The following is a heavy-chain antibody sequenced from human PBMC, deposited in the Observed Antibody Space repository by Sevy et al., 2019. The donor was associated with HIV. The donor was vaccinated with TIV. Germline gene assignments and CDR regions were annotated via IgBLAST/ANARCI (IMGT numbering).Heavy chain of an antibody. V-gene: IGHV4-59*13. CDR3: ARDNAILTPRAFDI. D-gene: IGHD3-9*01. Sequence: SETLSLTCSVSAGSISSYCWSWIRQPPGKGLEWIGYIYYSGTTDYNPSLKSRVTISQDKSKKVFSLRLRSVTAADTAVYYCARDNAILTPRAFDIWGQGTMVTVSS. CDR2: IYYSGTT. CDR1: AGSISSYC. J-gene: IGHJ3*02.